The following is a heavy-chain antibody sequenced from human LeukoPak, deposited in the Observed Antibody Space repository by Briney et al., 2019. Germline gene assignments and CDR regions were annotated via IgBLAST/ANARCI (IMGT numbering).Heavy chain of an antibody. D-gene: IGHD3-3*01. CDR2: INHSGSS. J-gene: IGHJ4*02. CDR3: VRGSQFLRFFDY. V-gene: IGHV4-34*01. Sequence: PSETLSLTCAVYGGSFSGYYWTWIRQSPEKGLEWIGEINHSGSSKFNPSFKSRGTLSVDTSKNQFHLELTSVTATDTGVYYCVRGSQFLRFFDYWGQGTLVTVSS. CDR1: GGSFSGYY.